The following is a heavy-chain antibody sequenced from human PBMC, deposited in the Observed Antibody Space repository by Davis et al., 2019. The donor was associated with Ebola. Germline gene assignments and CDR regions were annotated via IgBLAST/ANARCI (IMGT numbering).Heavy chain of an antibody. J-gene: IGHJ5*02. Sequence: AASVKVSCKASGYTFTSYDINWVRQATGQRLEWMGWMNPNSGNTGYAQKFQGRVTMTRNTSINTAYMELSSLRSEDTAVYYCARRGRVNYCSGGSCYSVWFDPWGQGTLVTVSS. CDR2: MNPNSGNT. CDR1: GYTFTSYD. V-gene: IGHV1-8*01. CDR3: ARRGRVNYCSGGSCYSVWFDP. D-gene: IGHD2-15*01.